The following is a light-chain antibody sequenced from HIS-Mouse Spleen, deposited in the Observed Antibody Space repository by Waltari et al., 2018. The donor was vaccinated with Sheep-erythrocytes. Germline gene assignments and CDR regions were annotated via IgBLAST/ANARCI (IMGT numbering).Light chain of an antibody. CDR1: SSDVGSYYL. J-gene: IGLJ3*02. CDR3: CSYAGSSTPWV. CDR2: AGS. Sequence: QSALTHPASLSGSPGPSITISCSGTSSDVGSYYLVSWYQQHPGKATKLIIYAGSKRPSGVSKRFSGSKSGNTASLTISGLQAEDEADYYCCSYAGSSTPWVFGGGTKLTVL. V-gene: IGLV2-23*01.